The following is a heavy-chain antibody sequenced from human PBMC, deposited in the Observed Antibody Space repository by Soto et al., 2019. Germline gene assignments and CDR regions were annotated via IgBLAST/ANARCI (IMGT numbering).Heavy chain of an antibody. J-gene: IGHJ4*02. CDR2: IRTKSNGYAT. CDR1: GFTFSGSA. Sequence: GGSLRLSCAASGFTFSGSAIHWVRQASGKGLEWVARIRTKSNGYATTYAASVKGRFTISRDDSKNMAYLQMNGLKTEDTAMYYCSRVEYVTSSPIGWGQGTMVTVYS. CDR3: SRVEYVTSSPIG. V-gene: IGHV3-73*01. D-gene: IGHD6-6*01.